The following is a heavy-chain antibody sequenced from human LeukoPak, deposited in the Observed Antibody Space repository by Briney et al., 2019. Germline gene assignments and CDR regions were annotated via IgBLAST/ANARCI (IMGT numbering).Heavy chain of an antibody. CDR3: AKYYGIGSRQIDY. J-gene: IGHJ4*02. CDR2: ISGPGVTI. V-gene: IGHV3-23*01. D-gene: IGHD3-9*01. Sequence: GGSLRFSCPALEFTFISFWMSWVRQAPGKGLDWASVISGPGVTIHYADSVKGRFTISRDNSKNTVYLQMNSLRAEDTAIYYCAKYYGIGSRQIDYWGQGTLVTVSS. CDR1: EFTFISFW.